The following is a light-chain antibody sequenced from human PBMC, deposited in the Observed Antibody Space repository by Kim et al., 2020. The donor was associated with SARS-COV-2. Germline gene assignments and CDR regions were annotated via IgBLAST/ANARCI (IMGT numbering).Light chain of an antibody. CDR2: QAS. V-gene: IGKV1-5*03. Sequence: DIQMTQSPSTLSPFVRNRVTITCRASQSVDSWLAWYQQKPGKAPKLLIYQASKLASGVPSRFSGSGSGTDFTLTISNLQPDDSAIYYCKQYETYWTFGPGTKVDIK. CDR3: KQYETYWT. J-gene: IGKJ1*01. CDR1: QSVDSW.